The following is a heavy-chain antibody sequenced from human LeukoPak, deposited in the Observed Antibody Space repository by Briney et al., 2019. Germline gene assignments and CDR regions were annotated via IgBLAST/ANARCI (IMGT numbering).Heavy chain of an antibody. D-gene: IGHD3-10*01. CDR3: ARNYPGLGY. CDR1: GYTFTGYY. V-gene: IGHV1-2*02. CDR2: INPNDGDT. J-gene: IGHJ4*02. Sequence: ASVKVSCKASGYTFTGYYMHWVRQAPGQGLEWMGCINPNDGDTKSAAKFQGRVTLTRDTSVSTAYMELNGLTSDDTAIYYCARNYPGLGYWGQGTLVIVSS.